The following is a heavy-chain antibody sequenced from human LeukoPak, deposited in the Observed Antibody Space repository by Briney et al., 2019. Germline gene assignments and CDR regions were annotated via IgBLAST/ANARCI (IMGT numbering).Heavy chain of an antibody. CDR3: ARQVTMVRGVSTFAFDI. CDR1: GGSISSYY. D-gene: IGHD3-10*01. Sequence: TSETLSLNCTVSGGSISSYYWSWIRQPPGEGLEWIGYIYTSGSTNYNPSLKSRVTISVDTSKNQFSLKLSSVTAADTAVYYCARQVTMVRGVSTFAFDIWGQGTMVTVSS. J-gene: IGHJ3*02. CDR2: IYTSGST. V-gene: IGHV4-4*09.